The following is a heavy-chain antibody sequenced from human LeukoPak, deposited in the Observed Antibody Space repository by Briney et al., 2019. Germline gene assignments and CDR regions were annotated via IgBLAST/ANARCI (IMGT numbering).Heavy chain of an antibody. CDR1: GFTFSSYS. CDR2: ISSSSNTI. V-gene: IGHV3-48*01. Sequence: SGGSLRLSCVASGFTFSSYSMNWVRQSPGKGLEWASYISSSSNTIYYADSVKGRFTISRDNANNSLYLQMNSLRAEDTAVYYCARDGFDFWSGYPTTVDYWGQGTLVAVSS. CDR3: ARDGFDFWSGYPTTVDY. J-gene: IGHJ4*02. D-gene: IGHD3-3*01.